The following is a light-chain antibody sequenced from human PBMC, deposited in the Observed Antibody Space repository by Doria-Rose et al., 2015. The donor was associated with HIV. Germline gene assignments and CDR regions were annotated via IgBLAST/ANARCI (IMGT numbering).Light chain of an antibody. J-gene: IGKJ1*01. CDR1: QSFSSTY. Sequence: DIVLTQSPGTLSLSPGEGATLSCRASQSFSSTYLAWYQQKPGQAPSLLIYDGSTRATGIPDRFSASGSGTDFTLTINRLEPEDVALYYCHQYGTSWTFGQGTKVEI. V-gene: IGKV3-20*01. CDR3: HQYGTSWT. CDR2: DGS.